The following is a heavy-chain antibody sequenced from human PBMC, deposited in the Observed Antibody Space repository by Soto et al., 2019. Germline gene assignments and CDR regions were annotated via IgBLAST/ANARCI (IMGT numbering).Heavy chain of an antibody. Sequence: SGPTLVKPTQTLTLTCTFSGFSLSTSGVGVGWIRQPPGKALEWLALIYWNDDKRNNPSLKSRLTITKDTSKNQVVLTMTKMDPVDTATYYCAHRRPLVRFGANGGWFDPWGQGTLVTVSS. V-gene: IGHV2-5*01. D-gene: IGHD3-10*01. CDR1: GFSLSTSGVG. CDR3: AHRRPLVRFGANGGWFDP. J-gene: IGHJ5*02. CDR2: IYWNDDK.